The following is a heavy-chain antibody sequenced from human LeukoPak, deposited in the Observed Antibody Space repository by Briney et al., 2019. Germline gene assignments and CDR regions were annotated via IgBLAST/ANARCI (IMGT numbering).Heavy chain of an antibody. D-gene: IGHD6-6*01. Sequence: ASVKVSFKASGYTFTSYGISWVRQAPGQGLERMGWISAYNGNTNYAQKLQGRVTMTTDTSTRTAYISLRSLRSDDTAVYCCARGSSSGDYWGQGTLVTVSS. CDR3: ARGSSSGDY. J-gene: IGHJ4*02. CDR2: ISAYNGNT. V-gene: IGHV1-18*01. CDR1: GYTFTSYG.